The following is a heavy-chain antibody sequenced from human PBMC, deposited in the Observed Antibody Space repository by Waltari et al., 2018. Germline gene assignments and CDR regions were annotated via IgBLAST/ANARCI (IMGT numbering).Heavy chain of an antibody. V-gene: IGHV4-4*02. CDR2: VQYSGRS. J-gene: IGHJ5*02. CDR1: GDSMSSTDW. Sequence: QLQLQESGPGLVKPSGTLSLRCTVSGDSMSSTDWWSWVRQSPQKGLEWIGQVQYSGRSNSHPSFASRVTVSIDTSNNQFTLKLTSATAADTAMYYCARDRGRGIYLDTWGPGMQVTVSP. CDR3: ARDRGRGIYLDT. D-gene: IGHD2-15*01.